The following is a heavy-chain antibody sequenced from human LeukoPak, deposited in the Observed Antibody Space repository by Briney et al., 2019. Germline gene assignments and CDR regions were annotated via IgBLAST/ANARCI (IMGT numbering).Heavy chain of an antibody. CDR1: GGSIGSFY. CDR2: IYYSGST. V-gene: IGHV4-59*01. J-gene: IGHJ5*02. CDR3: ARAVNWFEL. Sequence: PSETLALTCIVSGGSIGSFYWTWIRQPPGKGLEWIGYIYYSGSTNYNPSLKSRVTISVDTSKNQFSLKLRSVTAADTAVYYCARAVNWFELWGQGTLVTVSS.